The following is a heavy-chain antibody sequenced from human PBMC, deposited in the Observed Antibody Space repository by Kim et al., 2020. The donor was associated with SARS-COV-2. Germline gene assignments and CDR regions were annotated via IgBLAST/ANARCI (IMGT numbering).Heavy chain of an antibody. CDR2: YN. D-gene: IGHD6-6*01. J-gene: IGHJ4*02. Sequence: YNDYAVSVKSRITSNPDTTKNPFSLQLNSVTPEDTAVYYCARDSVRHFDYWGQGTLVTVSS. V-gene: IGHV6-1*01. CDR3: ARDSVRHFDY.